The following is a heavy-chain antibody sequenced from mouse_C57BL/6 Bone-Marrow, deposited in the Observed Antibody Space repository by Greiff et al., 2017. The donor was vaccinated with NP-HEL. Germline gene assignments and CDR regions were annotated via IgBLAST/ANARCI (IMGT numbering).Heavy chain of an antibody. Sequence: QVQLKQSGAELARPGASVKLSCKASGYTFTSYGISWVKQRTGQGLEWIGEIYPRSGNTYYNEKFKGKATLTADKSSSTAYMELRSLTSEDSAVYFCARGDLAITTAYYFDYWGQGTTLTVSS. V-gene: IGHV1-81*01. CDR2: IYPRSGNT. CDR1: GYTFTSYG. CDR3: ARGDLAITTAYYFDY. J-gene: IGHJ2*01. D-gene: IGHD1-1*01.